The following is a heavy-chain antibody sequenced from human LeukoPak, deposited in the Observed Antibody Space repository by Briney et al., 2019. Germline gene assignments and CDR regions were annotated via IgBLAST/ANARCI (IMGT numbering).Heavy chain of an antibody. V-gene: IGHV1-8*01. D-gene: IGHD5-12*01. CDR3: ARMAVFGVATYGMDV. CDR1: GYTFTSYD. CDR2: MNPNSGNT. Sequence: ASVKVSCKASGYTFTSYDINWVRQATGQGLEWMGWMNPNSGNTGYAQKFQGRVTITRDTSASTAYMELSSLRSEDTAVYYCARMAVFGVATYGMDVWGQGTAVTVSS. J-gene: IGHJ6*02.